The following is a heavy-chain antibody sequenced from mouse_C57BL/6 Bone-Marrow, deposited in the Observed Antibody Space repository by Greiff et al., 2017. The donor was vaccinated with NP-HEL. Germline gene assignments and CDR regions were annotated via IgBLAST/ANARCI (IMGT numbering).Heavy chain of an antibody. Sequence: EVQLVESGGGLVKPGGSLKLSCAASGFTFSSYAMSWVRQTPEKRLEWVATISDGGSYTYYPDNVKGRFTISRDNAKNNLYLQMSHLKSEDTAMYYCARDRGYYGSSYWFAYWGQGTLVTVSA. D-gene: IGHD1-1*01. CDR3: ARDRGYYGSSYWFAY. CDR2: ISDGGSYT. J-gene: IGHJ3*01. V-gene: IGHV5-4*01. CDR1: GFTFSSYA.